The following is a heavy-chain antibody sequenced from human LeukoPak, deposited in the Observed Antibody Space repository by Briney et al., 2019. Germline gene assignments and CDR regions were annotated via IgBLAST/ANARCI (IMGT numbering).Heavy chain of an antibody. D-gene: IGHD2-21*02. CDR2: ISGSGGST. Sequence: GGSLRLTCAAYGFTFSSYAMSWVRQAPGKGLEWISAISGSGGSTYYADSVKGRFTISRDNSKNTLYLQMNSLRAEDTAVYYCAKRTASKDPIFDYWGQGTLVTVSS. J-gene: IGHJ4*02. CDR1: GFTFSSYA. V-gene: IGHV3-23*01. CDR3: AKRTASKDPIFDY.